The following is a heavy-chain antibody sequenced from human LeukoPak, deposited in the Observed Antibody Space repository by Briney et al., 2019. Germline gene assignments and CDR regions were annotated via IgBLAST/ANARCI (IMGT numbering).Heavy chain of an antibody. D-gene: IGHD1-26*01. CDR3: ARDFELVGATTWNFDY. Sequence: SSETLSLTCTVSGGSISSYYWSWIRQPPGKGLEWIGYIYYSGSTNYNPSLKSRVTISVDTSKNQFSLKLSSVTAADTAVYYCARDFELVGATTWNFDYWGQGTLVTVSS. CDR1: GGSISSYY. CDR2: IYYSGST. J-gene: IGHJ4*02. V-gene: IGHV4-59*01.